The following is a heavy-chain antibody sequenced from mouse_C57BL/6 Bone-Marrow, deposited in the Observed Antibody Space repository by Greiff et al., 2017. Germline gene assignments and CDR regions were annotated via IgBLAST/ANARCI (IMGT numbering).Heavy chain of an antibody. CDR2: IYPRSGNT. D-gene: IGHD2-10*02. V-gene: IGHV1-81*01. CDR1: GYTFTSYG. J-gene: IGHJ3*01. Sequence: VKLQESGAELARPGASVKLSCKASGYTFTSYGISWVKQRTGQGLEWIGEIYPRSGNTYYNEKFKGKATLTADKSSSTAYMELRSLTSEDSAVYFGARSGYESWFAYWGQGTLVTVSA. CDR3: ARSGYESWFAY.